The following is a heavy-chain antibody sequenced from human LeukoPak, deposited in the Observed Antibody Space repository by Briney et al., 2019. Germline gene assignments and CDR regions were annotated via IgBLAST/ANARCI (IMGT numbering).Heavy chain of an antibody. V-gene: IGHV1-69*13. CDR1: GYTFTGYY. CDR2: IIPIFGTA. J-gene: IGHJ4*02. CDR3: ASSEGTAMVPHYFDY. D-gene: IGHD5-18*01. Sequence: SVKVSCKASGYTFTGYYMHWVRQAPGQGLEWMGGIIPIFGTANYAQKFQGRVTITADESTSTAYMELSSLRSEDTAVYYCASSEGTAMVPHYFDYWGQGTLVTVSS.